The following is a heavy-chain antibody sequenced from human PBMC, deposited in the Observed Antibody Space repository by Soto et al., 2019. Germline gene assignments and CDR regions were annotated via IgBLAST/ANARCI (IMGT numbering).Heavy chain of an antibody. V-gene: IGHV1-8*01. Sequence: ASVKVSCKASGYTFTSYDINWVRQATGQGLEWMGWMNPNSGNTGYAQKFQGRVTMTRNTSISTAYMELSSLRSEDTAVYYCARGEDQTKTYYDFWSGPIYYYYYYMGVWGKGTTVTVSS. CDR2: MNPNSGNT. CDR3: ARGEDQTKTYYDFWSGPIYYYYYYMGV. J-gene: IGHJ6*03. D-gene: IGHD3-3*01. CDR1: GYTFTSYD.